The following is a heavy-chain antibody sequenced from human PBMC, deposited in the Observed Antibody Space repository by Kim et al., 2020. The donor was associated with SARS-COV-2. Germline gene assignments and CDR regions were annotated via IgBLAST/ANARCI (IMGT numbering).Heavy chain of an antibody. CDR2: ISGSGGTT. J-gene: IGHJ6*02. D-gene: IGHD2-21*01. V-gene: IGHV3-23*01. CDR1: GFIFSNFA. Sequence: GGSLRLSCAASGFIFSNFAMTWVRQPPGTGLEWVAGISGSGGTTFYAESVKGRFTISRDNSKNTLYLQLHSLRPDDTAVYYCAPHPMGYSQAVDVWGQGTTVTVSS. CDR3: APHPMGYSQAVDV.